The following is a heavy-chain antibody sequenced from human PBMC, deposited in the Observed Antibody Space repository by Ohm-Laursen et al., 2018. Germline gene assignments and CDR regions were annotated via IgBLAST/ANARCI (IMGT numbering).Heavy chain of an antibody. CDR3: AKERDVSTGYALQH. CDR1: GFTFSSYE. CDR2: ISSSGGTI. D-gene: IGHD3-9*01. Sequence: SLRLSCSASGFTFSSYEMNWVRQAPGKGLEWVSYISSSGGTIYYADSMKGRFTISRDNAKNSLYLQMNSLRAEDTAVYYCAKERDVSTGYALQHWGQGTLVTVSS. V-gene: IGHV3-48*03. J-gene: IGHJ1*01.